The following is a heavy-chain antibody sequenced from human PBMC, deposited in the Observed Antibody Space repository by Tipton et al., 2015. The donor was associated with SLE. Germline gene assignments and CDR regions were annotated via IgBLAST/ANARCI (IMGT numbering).Heavy chain of an antibody. Sequence: SLRLSCAASGFSFSSHEMNWVRQAPGKGLEWVSAISGSGGSTYYADSVKGRFTISRDNSKNTLYLQMNSVTAEDTAVYYCASSEYAGFDYWGQGTLVTVSS. J-gene: IGHJ4*02. CDR2: ISGSGGST. CDR3: ASSEYAGFDY. V-gene: IGHV3-23*01. CDR1: GFSFSSHE. D-gene: IGHD2-8*01.